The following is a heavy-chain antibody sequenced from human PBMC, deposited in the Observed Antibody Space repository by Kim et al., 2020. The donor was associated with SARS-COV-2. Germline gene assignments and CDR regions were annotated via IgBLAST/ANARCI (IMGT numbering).Heavy chain of an antibody. D-gene: IGHD5-18*01. V-gene: IGHV4-34*01. J-gene: IGHJ4*02. Sequence: NYNPSLKSRVTISVDTSKNQFSLKLSSVTAADTAVYYCARRSRGYSYGSWGQGTLVTVSS. CDR3: ARRSRGYSYGS.